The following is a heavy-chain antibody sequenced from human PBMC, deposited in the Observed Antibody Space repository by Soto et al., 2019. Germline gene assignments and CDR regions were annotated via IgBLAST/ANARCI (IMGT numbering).Heavy chain of an antibody. CDR3: ARYDAFKAFDF. Sequence: GGSVRLSCAASGFTFSSYSVNWVRQAPGKGLEWVSSISSDSYYIDFADSVKGRFTISRDDVRNSVSLQMDSLRVEDTGIYYCARYDAFKAFDFWGQGPMVTVSS. D-gene: IGHD1-1*01. CDR2: ISSDSYYI. CDR1: GFTFSSYS. J-gene: IGHJ3*01. V-gene: IGHV3-21*06.